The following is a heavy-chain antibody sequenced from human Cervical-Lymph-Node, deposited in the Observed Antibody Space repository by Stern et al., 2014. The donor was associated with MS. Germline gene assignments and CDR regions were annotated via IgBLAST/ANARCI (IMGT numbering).Heavy chain of an antibody. V-gene: IGHV1-46*03. CDR3: ASARNTAFDI. J-gene: IGHJ3*02. CDR1: EYTFTYFF. CDR2: INPSGGFQ. Sequence: QLVQSGAEVKKPGASVKVSCMASEYTFTYFFMHWVRQAPGQGLEWMGVINPSGGFQNSQQQFTGRVTMARDTTTKTAYMERTSLTSEDTAVYYCASARNTAFDIWGQGTLVTVSS.